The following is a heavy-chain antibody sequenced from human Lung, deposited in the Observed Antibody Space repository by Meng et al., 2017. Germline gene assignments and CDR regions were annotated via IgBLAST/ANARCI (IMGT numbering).Heavy chain of an antibody. Sequence: VEVGAEVKRPGAPVKVSGRPCGSLFPDLLLHWGRRAPEEGLEGMGRINPKNGDTHYAQRFQGRVTMTGDTYISTAYMELSGLRSDDTAMYYCARDEDISAAGKLFGDYWGQRTLVTVSS. CDR3: ARDEDISAAGKLFGDY. CDR2: INPKNGDT. D-gene: IGHD6-13*01. V-gene: IGHV1-2*06. CDR1: GSLFPDLL. J-gene: IGHJ4*02.